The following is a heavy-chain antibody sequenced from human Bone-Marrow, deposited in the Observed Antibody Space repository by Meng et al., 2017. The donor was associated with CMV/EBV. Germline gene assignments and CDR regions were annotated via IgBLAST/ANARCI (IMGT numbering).Heavy chain of an antibody. CDR1: GYTFTGYY. CDR2: INPNSGGT. Sequence: ASVKVSCKASGYTFTGYYMDWVRQAPGQGLEWMGWINPNSGGTNYAQKFQGRVTMTRDTSISTAYMEPSRLRSDDTAVYYCASPSTIYYDFWSGLTEGYMDVWGQGTTVTVSS. J-gene: IGHJ6*02. CDR3: ASPSTIYYDFWSGLTEGYMDV. D-gene: IGHD3-3*01. V-gene: IGHV1-2*02.